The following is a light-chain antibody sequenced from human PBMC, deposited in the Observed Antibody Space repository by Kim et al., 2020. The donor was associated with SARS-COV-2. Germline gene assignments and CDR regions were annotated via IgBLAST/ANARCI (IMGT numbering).Light chain of an antibody. V-gene: IGLV2-14*01. CDR1: SSDVGGYNY. CDR3: SSYTSSSTYV. CDR2: DVS. Sequence: QSALTQPASVSGSPGQSITISCTGTSSDVGGYNYVSWYQQHPGKAPKVMIYDVSKRPSVVSNRFSGSKSGNTASLTISGLQAEDEADYYCSSYTSSSTYVFGTGTKVTVL. J-gene: IGLJ1*01.